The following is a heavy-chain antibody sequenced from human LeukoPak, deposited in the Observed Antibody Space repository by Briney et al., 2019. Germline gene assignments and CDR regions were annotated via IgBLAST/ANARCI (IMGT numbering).Heavy chain of an antibody. CDR3: ARDLGLPPWGEYQLLKGYGGAFDI. Sequence: ASVKVSCKASGYTFTGYYMHWVRQAPGQGLEWMGWINPNSGGTNYAQKFQGWVTMTRDTSISTAYMELSRLRSDDTAVYYCARDLGLPPWGEYQLLKGYGGAFDIWGQGTMVTVSS. V-gene: IGHV1-2*04. CDR1: GYTFTGYY. J-gene: IGHJ3*02. D-gene: IGHD2-2*01. CDR2: INPNSGGT.